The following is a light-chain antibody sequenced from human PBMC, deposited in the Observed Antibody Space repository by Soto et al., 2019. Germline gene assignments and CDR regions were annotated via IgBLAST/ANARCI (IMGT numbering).Light chain of an antibody. CDR3: QQYNNWPPYT. J-gene: IGKJ2*01. CDR2: GAS. V-gene: IGKV3-15*01. CDR1: QSVSSN. Sequence: EIVMTQSPATLSVSPGERATLSCRASQSVSSNLAWYQQKPGQAPRLLIYGASTRATGIPARFSGSVSGTHFTLTISSLQSEDFAVYYCQQYNNWPPYTFGQGTKLEIK.